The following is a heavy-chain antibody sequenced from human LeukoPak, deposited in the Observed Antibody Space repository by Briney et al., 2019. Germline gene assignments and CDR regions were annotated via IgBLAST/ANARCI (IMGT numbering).Heavy chain of an antibody. Sequence: GGSLRLSCAASGFTFSSYAMSWVRQAPGKGLEWVSAISGSGSSTYYADSVKGRFTISRDNSKNTLYLQMNSMRAEDTAVYYCAKVTDLGVVFYYFDYWGQGTLVTVSS. V-gene: IGHV3-23*01. CDR1: GFTFSSYA. CDR3: AKVTDLGVVFYYFDY. D-gene: IGHD3-3*01. CDR2: ISGSGSST. J-gene: IGHJ4*02.